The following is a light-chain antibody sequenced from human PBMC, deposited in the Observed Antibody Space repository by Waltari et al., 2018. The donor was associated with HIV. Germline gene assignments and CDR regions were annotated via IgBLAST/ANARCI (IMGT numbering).Light chain of an antibody. Sequence: QSVLTQPPSVSGTPGQRVTIPSSGSSSNIGSNTVNWYQQLPGTAPKLLIYASNQRPSGVPDRFSGSRSGTSAFLVISGLQSEDEADYYCASWDDSLNGRGLFGGGTKLTVL. CDR2: ASN. J-gene: IGLJ2*01. CDR3: ASWDDSLNGRGL. CDR1: SSNIGSNT. V-gene: IGLV1-44*01.